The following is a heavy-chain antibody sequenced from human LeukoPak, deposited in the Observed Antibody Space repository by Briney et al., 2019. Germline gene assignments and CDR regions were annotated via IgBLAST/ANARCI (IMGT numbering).Heavy chain of an antibody. D-gene: IGHD1-14*01. V-gene: IGHV3-30*02. Sequence: GGSLRLSCAASGFTFRTYAMHWVRQAPGKGLEWVAFIWPDGSKKFYAYSVKCRFTISRDNSNHTLYLQMNSLRPEDTALYFCAKISSSAEPNFDYWGQGILLTVSS. CDR3: AKISSSAEPNFDY. CDR2: IWPDGSKK. CDR1: GFTFRTYA. J-gene: IGHJ4*02.